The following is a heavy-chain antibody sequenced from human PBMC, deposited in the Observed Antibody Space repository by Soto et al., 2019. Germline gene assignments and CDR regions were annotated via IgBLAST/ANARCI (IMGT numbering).Heavy chain of an antibody. Sequence: SGPTLVNPTQTLTLTCTFSGFSLSTSGVGVGWIRQPPGKALEWLALIYWDDEKRYSPYLKSRLIIIKDTSKKQVVLTMTNMDSVDTATYYCARIFYDSSGYYSSFDPWGQGTQVTVSS. D-gene: IGHD3-22*01. CDR2: IYWDDEK. V-gene: IGHV2-5*02. CDR3: ARIFYDSSGYYSSFDP. J-gene: IGHJ5*02. CDR1: GFSLSTSGVG.